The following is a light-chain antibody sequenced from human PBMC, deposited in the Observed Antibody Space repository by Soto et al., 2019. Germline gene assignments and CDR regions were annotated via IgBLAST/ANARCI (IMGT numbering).Light chain of an antibody. CDR2: GSS. CDR3: QSYDNSLSPSV. CDR1: SSNIGAGHV. V-gene: IGLV1-40*01. Sequence: QSVLTQPPSVSGAPGQRVTISCTGSSSNIGAGHVVHWYQQFPGRAPNLLIYGSSNRPSGVPDRFSGSKSGTSASLAITGLQAEDEADYNCQSYDNSLSPSVFGGGTKVTVL. J-gene: IGLJ2*01.